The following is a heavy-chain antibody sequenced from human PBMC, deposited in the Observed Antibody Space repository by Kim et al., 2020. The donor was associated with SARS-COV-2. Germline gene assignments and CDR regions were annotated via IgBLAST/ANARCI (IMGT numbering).Heavy chain of an antibody. J-gene: IGHJ4*02. Sequence: GGSLRLSCAASGFTFSNYWMTWVRQAPGKGLEWVANITQDESEKYYADSVKGRFTISRDNAKNSLYMQMNSLRAEDTAVYYCARGQSLAWWYWGQGTLVIVSS. CDR1: GFTFSNYW. D-gene: IGHD2-15*01. CDR3: ARGQSLAWWY. V-gene: IGHV3-7*01. CDR2: ITQDESEK.